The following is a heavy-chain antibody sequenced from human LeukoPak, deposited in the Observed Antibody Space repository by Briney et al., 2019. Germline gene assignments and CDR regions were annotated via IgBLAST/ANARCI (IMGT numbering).Heavy chain of an antibody. V-gene: IGHV4-34*01. CDR3: ARRLTVGATGAWFDP. CDR1: GGSSSGYY. D-gene: IGHD1-26*01. CDR2: INHSGST. J-gene: IGHJ5*02. Sequence: SETLSLTCAVYGGSSSGYYWSWIRQPPGKGLEWIGDINHSGSTNYNPSLKSRVTISVVTSNTQFSVKMSSVTAADTAVYYCARRLTVGATGAWFDPWGQGTLVTVSS.